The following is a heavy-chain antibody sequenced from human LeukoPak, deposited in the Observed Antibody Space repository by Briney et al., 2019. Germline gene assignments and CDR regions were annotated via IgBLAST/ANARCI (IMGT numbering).Heavy chain of an antibody. CDR3: ARGADYDILTGYMDV. CDR1: GFTFSSYE. CDR2: ISSSGSTI. Sequence: GGSLRLSCAASGFTFSSYEMNWVRQAPGKGLEWVSYISSSGSTIYYADSVKGRFTISRANAKNSLFLQMNSLRAEGTAVYYCARGADYDILTGYMDVWGKGTTVTVSS. J-gene: IGHJ6*03. V-gene: IGHV3-48*03. D-gene: IGHD3-9*01.